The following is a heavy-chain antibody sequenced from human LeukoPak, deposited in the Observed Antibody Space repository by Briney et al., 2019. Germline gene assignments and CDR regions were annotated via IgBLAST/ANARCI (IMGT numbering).Heavy chain of an antibody. Sequence: PSETLSLTCAVYGGSFSGYYWSWIRQPPGKGLEWIGEINHSGSTNYNPSLKSRVTISVDTSKNQFSLKLSSVTAADTAVYYCARARTYYYGSGSYYNPFDYWGQGTLVTVSS. J-gene: IGHJ4*02. CDR1: GGSFSGYY. D-gene: IGHD3-10*01. CDR2: INHSGST. CDR3: ARARTYYYGSGSYYNPFDY. V-gene: IGHV4-34*01.